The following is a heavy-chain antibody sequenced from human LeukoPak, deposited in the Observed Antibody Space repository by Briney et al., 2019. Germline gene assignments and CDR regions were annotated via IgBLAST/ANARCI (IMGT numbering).Heavy chain of an antibody. V-gene: IGHV4-34*01. CDR2: INHSGST. J-gene: IGHJ6*03. Sequence: SETLSLTCAVYGGSFSGYYWSWIRQPPGKGLEWIGEINHSGSTNYNPSLKSRVTISVDTSKNQFSLKLSSMTAADTAVYYCARGGRFLEWLSVAYYYYYYMDVWGKGTTVTVSS. D-gene: IGHD3-3*01. CDR3: ARGGRFLEWLSVAYYYYYYMDV. CDR1: GGSFSGYY.